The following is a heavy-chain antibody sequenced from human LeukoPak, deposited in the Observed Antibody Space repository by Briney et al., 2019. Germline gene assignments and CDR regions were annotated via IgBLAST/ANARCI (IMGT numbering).Heavy chain of an antibody. CDR1: GFTFSSYG. Sequence: GGSLRLSCAASGFTFSSYGMNWVRQAPGKGLEWVSAITGSGGSTYYADSVKGRFTISRDNSKNTLYLQMNSLRAEDTAVYYCAKIGANVGFWGQGTLVTVSS. V-gene: IGHV3-23*01. CDR3: AKIGANVGF. D-gene: IGHD4/OR15-4a*01. J-gene: IGHJ4*02. CDR2: ITGSGGST.